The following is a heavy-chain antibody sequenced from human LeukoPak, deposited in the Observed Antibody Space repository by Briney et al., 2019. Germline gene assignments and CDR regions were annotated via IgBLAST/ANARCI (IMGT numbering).Heavy chain of an antibody. D-gene: IGHD1-7*01. CDR1: GYSFTTYW. CDR3: ARHLSLLELRS. Sequence: GESLKISCKASGYSFTTYWIGWVRQMPGKGLEWMGIIYPGDSDTRYSPSFQGQVTFSADKSISAAYLQWSSLKASDTAMYYCARHLSLLELRSWGQGTLVTVSS. J-gene: IGHJ5*02. CDR2: IYPGDSDT. V-gene: IGHV5-51*01.